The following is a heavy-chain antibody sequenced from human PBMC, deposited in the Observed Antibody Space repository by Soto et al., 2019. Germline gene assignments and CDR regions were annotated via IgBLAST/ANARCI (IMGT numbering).Heavy chain of an antibody. CDR2: IYYSGST. V-gene: IGHV4-39*01. J-gene: IGHJ5*02. Sequence: PSETLSLTCTVSGGSISSYYWSWIRQHPGKGLEWIGSIYYSGSTYYNPSLKSRVTISVDTSKNQFPLKLSSVTAADTAVYYCARHETISNWFDPWGQGTLVTVSS. D-gene: IGHD3-9*01. CDR1: GGSISSYY. CDR3: ARHETISNWFDP.